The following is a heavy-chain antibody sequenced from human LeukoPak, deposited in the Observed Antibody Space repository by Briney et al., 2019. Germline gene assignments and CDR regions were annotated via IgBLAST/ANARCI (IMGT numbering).Heavy chain of an antibody. CDR2: IYYSGSI. CDR3: ARENPSGYYNRPIDY. J-gene: IGHJ4*02. V-gene: IGHV4-59*01. D-gene: IGHD3-22*01. CDR1: GASISSYY. Sequence: SETPSLTCTVSGASISSYYWSWIRQPPGKGLEWIGDIYYSGSIKYNPSLKSRVTMSVDTSKNQFSLKLSSVTAADTAIYYCARENPSGYYNRPIDYWGQGTLVTVSS.